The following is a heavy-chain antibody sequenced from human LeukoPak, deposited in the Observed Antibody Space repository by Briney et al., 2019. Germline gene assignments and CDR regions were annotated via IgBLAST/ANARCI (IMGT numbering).Heavy chain of an antibody. D-gene: IGHD5-12*01. CDR1: GFTFSSYA. V-gene: IGHV3-23*01. CDR3: AKDLSYSGYDPVFDY. CDR2: ITGSGGTT. Sequence: PGGSLRLSCEASGFTFSSYAMSWVRQAPGKGLEWVSSITGSGGTTYYADSVKGRFTISRDNSKNTLYLQMNSLRAEDTAVYYCAKDLSYSGYDPVFDYWGQGTLVTVSS. J-gene: IGHJ4*02.